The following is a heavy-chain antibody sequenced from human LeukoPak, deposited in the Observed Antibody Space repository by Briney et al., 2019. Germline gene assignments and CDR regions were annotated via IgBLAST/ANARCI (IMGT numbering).Heavy chain of an antibody. V-gene: IGHV3-48*01. CDR2: ISSSSSTI. D-gene: IGHD6-19*01. CDR3: AIIAYSSGWDDAFDI. CDR1: GFTFSSYS. Sequence: GGSLRLSCAASGFTFSSYSMNRVRQAPGKGLEWVSYISSSSSTIYYADSVKGRFTISRDNAKNSLYLQMNSLRAEDTAVYYCAIIAYSSGWDDAFDIWGQGTMVTVSP. J-gene: IGHJ3*02.